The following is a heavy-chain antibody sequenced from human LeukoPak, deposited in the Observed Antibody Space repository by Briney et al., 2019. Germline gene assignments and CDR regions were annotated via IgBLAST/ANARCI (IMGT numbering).Heavy chain of an antibody. CDR1: GYTLTELS. CDR3: ATDTSFYDILTG. Sequence: ASVKVSCKVSGYTLTELSMHWVRQAPGKGLEWMGGFDPEDGETIYAQKLQGRVTMTEDTSTDTAYMELSSLRSEDTAVYYCATDTSFYDILTGWGQGTLVTVSS. V-gene: IGHV1-24*01. D-gene: IGHD3-9*01. CDR2: FDPEDGET. J-gene: IGHJ4*02.